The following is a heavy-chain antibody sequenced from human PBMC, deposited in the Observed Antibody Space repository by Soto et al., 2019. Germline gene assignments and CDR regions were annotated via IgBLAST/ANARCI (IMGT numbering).Heavy chain of an antibody. CDR2: IYYSGST. J-gene: IGHJ4*02. V-gene: IGHV4-30-4*01. Sequence: PSETLSLTCTVSGGSISSGDYYWSRVRQPPGKGLEWIGYIYYSGSTYYNPSLKSRVTISVDTSKNQFSLKLSSVTAADTAVYYCARVVTAIQGFDYWGQGALVTVSS. D-gene: IGHD2-21*02. CDR3: ARVVTAIQGFDY. CDR1: GGSISSGDYY.